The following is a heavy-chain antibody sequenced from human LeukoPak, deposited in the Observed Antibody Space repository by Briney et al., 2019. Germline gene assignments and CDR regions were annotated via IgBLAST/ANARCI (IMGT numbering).Heavy chain of an antibody. CDR2: ISSSSSTI. V-gene: IGHV3-48*01. CDR1: GFTFSSYG. J-gene: IGHJ4*02. Sequence: GGSLRLACAASGFTFSSYGMHWVSQAPGKGLERVAYISSSSSTIYYADSVRGRFTISRDNSRNTLYLQMDSLRAEDTAVYYCARYRSVTTGKRFFDYWGQGTLVTVSS. D-gene: IGHD4-17*01. CDR3: ARYRSVTTGKRFFDY.